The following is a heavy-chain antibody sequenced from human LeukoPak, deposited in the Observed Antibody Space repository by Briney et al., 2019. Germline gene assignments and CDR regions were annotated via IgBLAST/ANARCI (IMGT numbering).Heavy chain of an antibody. V-gene: IGHV3-64*01. CDR3: AAGRGTTAFDY. CDR2: ISSNGGST. D-gene: IGHD1-1*01. Sequence: GGALRLSCAASGFTFSSYAMHWVRQAPGKGLEYVSAISSNGGSTYYANSVKGRFTISRDNSKNTLYLQMGSLRAEDMAVYYCAAGRGTTAFDYWGQGTLVTVSS. CDR1: GFTFSSYA. J-gene: IGHJ4*02.